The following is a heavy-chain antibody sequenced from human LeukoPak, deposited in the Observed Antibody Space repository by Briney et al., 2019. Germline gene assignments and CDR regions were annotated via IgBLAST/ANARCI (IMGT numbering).Heavy chain of an antibody. J-gene: IGHJ4*02. Sequence: GGSLRLSCAASGFTFSNYAMSWVRQAPGKGLEWVSVIRGSGDSTYYADSVKGRFTISRDNSKNTLYLQMNSLRAEDTAVYYCAKVASSAYYYHRFDYRGQGTLVTVSS. CDR1: GFTFSNYA. CDR2: IRGSGDST. D-gene: IGHD3-22*01. V-gene: IGHV3-23*01. CDR3: AKVASSAYYYHRFDY.